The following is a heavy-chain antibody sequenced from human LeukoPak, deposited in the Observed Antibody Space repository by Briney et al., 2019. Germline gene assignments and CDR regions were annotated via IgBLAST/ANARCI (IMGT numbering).Heavy chain of an antibody. CDR2: IYPGDSDT. Sequence: RGESLKISCKASGYSFTTYWIGWVRQMPGKGLGWMGIIYPGDSDTRYSPSFQGQVTISADKPITTAYLQWSSLKASDTAMYYCARREGGSYLVYWGQGTLVTVSS. CDR3: ARREGGSYLVY. CDR1: GYSFTTYW. D-gene: IGHD1-26*01. V-gene: IGHV5-51*01. J-gene: IGHJ4*02.